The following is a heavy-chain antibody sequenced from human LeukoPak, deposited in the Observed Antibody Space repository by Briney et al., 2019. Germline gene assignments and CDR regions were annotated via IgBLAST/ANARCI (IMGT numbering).Heavy chain of an antibody. CDR2: INWNGDRT. CDR1: GFTFHDYD. Sequence: GGSLRLSCAASGFTFHDYDMSWVRQSPGKGLEWVSGINWNGDRTGYADSVKGRFTISRDNAKKSLYLQMNSLRAEDTALYYCARRDYYGSGSPDFWGQGTLVTVSS. V-gene: IGHV3-20*04. CDR3: ARRDYYGSGSPDF. J-gene: IGHJ4*02. D-gene: IGHD3-10*01.